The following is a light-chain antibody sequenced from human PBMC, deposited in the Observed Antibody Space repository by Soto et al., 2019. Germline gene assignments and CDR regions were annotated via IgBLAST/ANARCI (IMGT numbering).Light chain of an antibody. Sequence: EIVLTQSPGTLSLSPGERATLSCRASQSVSSNYLAWYQQKPGQAPRLLIYGASSSATGIPDRFSGSGSGTDFNLTISRLEPEYFAVSHGQQDCSSPLNFGGGTKVEIK. J-gene: IGKJ4*01. CDR1: QSVSSNY. CDR2: GAS. CDR3: QQDCSSPLN. V-gene: IGKV3-20*01.